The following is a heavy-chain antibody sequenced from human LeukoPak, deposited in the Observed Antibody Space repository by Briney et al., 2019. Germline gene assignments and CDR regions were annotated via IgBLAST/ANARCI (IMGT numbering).Heavy chain of an antibody. D-gene: IGHD3-3*01. V-gene: IGHV3-21*01. Sequence: GGSLRLSCAASGFTFSSYSMNWVRQAPGKGLEWVSSISSSCSYIYYADSVKGRFTISRDNAKNSLYLQMNSLRAEDTAVYYCARDHPGSRDPFGVVIIPVYGGFDPWGQGTLVTVSS. CDR3: ARDHPGSRDPFGVVIIPVYGGFDP. J-gene: IGHJ5*02. CDR2: ISSSCSYI. CDR1: GFTFSSYS.